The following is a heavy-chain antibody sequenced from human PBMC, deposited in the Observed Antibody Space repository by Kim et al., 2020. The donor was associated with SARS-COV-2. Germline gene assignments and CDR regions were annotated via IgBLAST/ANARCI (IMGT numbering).Heavy chain of an antibody. CDR2: ISTTILYT. Sequence: GGSLRLSCAASGGNFSDYDRSWICQAPGKGSEWVSYISTTILYTNYADSVQGRVTISRHNAKNSLYLQMNSLRAEDTAVYYCARDEGSGSYLDAFDIWGQGTTVPVSS. CDR1: GGNFSDYD. CDR3: ARDEGSGSYLDAFDI. D-gene: IGHD3-10*01. V-gene: IGHV3-11*06. J-gene: IGHJ3*02.